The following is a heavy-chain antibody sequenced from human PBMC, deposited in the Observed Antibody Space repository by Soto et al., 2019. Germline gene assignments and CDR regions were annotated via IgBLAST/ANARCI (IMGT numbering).Heavy chain of an antibody. V-gene: IGHV3-73*01. D-gene: IGHD3-10*01. CDR3: TRQNGDFFEY. CDR1: GLTFSGST. Sequence: GGSLRLSCATSGLTFSGSTMHWVRQASGKGLEWVGHIRTKANRYATVYAESLKGRFTISRDDSKNTAYLQVDSLKTEDTAGYYCTRQNGDFFEYWGQGALVTVSS. J-gene: IGHJ4*02. CDR2: IRTKANRYAT.